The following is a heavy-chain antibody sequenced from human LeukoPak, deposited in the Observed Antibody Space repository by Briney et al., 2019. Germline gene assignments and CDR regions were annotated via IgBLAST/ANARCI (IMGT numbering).Heavy chain of an antibody. D-gene: IGHD2-2*01. CDR2: ISYDGSNK. J-gene: IGHJ6*03. CDR3: AKAFPAALKSYYYYYMDV. V-gene: IGHV3-30-3*01. Sequence: GGSLRLSCAASGFTFSSYAMHWVRQAPGKGLEWVAVISYDGSNKYYADSVKGRFTISRDNSKNTLYLQMNSLRAEDTAVYYCAKAFPAALKSYYYYYMDVWGKGTTVTVSS. CDR1: GFTFSSYA.